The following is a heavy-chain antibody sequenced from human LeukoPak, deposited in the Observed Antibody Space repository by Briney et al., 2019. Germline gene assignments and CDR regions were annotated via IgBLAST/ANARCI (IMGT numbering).Heavy chain of an antibody. J-gene: IGHJ4*02. Sequence: ASVKVSCKASGYTFTSYYMHWVRQAPGQGLEWMGVINPSGGSTSYAQKFQGRVTMTRDTSTSTVYMELSSLRSEDTAVYYCARDEEIVYYDSSGYSIHWGQGTLVTVSS. V-gene: IGHV1-46*01. CDR1: GYTFTSYY. D-gene: IGHD3-22*01. CDR3: ARDEEIVYYDSSGYSIH. CDR2: INPSGGST.